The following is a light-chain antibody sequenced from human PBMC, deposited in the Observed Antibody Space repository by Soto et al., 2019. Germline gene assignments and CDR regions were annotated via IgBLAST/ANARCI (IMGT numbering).Light chain of an antibody. CDR1: QSVLYSSNNKNY. CDR2: WAS. V-gene: IGKV4-1*01. CDR3: QQYYSTTTWT. Sequence: DIVMTQSPDSLAVSLGERATINCKSSQSVLYSSNNKNYLAWYQQKPGQPPKLLIYWASTRESGVPDRFSGSGSGTDFTLTISSLQAEDVAVYYCQQYYSTTTWTFGQGTKVELK. J-gene: IGKJ1*01.